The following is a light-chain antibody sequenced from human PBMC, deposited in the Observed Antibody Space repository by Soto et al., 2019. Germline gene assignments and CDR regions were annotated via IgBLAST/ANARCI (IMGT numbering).Light chain of an antibody. J-gene: IGLJ1*01. CDR2: EVS. Sequence: QSALTQPASVSGSPGQSITISCTGTSSDVGGYNYVSWYQQHPGKAPKLLIYEVSNRPSGVSNRFSGSKSGNTASLTISGLQAEDEADCYCSSYASIGTRVFGTGTKLTVL. CDR3: SSYASIGTRV. V-gene: IGLV2-14*01. CDR1: SSDVGGYNY.